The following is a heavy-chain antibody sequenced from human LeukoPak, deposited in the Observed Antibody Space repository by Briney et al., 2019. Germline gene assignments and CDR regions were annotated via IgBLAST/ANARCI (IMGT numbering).Heavy chain of an antibody. CDR2: IYHSGST. CDR3: ARDPVVAAIRVFDY. D-gene: IGHD2-15*01. CDR1: GVSISSSSYY. V-gene: IGHV4-39*07. J-gene: IGHJ4*02. Sequence: PSETLSLTCTVSGVSISSSSYYWGWIRQPPGKGLEWIGSIYHSGSTYYNPSLKSRVTISVDTSKNQFSLKLSSVTAADTAVYYCARDPVVAAIRVFDYWGQGTLVTVSS.